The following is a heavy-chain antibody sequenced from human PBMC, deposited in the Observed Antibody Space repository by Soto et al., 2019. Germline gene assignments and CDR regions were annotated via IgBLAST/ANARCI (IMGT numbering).Heavy chain of an antibody. CDR1: GYTFTGYY. J-gene: IGHJ5*02. CDR2: INPNSGGT. D-gene: IGHD6-6*01. Sequence: QVQLVQSGAEVKKPGASVKVSCKASGYTFTGYYMHWVRQAPGQGLEWMGWINPNSGGTNYAQKFQGRVTMTRDKSISTAYMELSRLRSDDTAVYYCAREGTEYSSSSSWFDPWGQGTLVTVSS. V-gene: IGHV1-2*02. CDR3: AREGTEYSSSSSWFDP.